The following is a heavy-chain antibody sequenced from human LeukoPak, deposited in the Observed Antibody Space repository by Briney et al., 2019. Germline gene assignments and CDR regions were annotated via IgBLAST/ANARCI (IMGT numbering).Heavy chain of an antibody. CDR1: GGSISSYY. Sequence: SETLSLTCTVSGGSISSYYWSWIRQPPGKGLEWIGYFYHSGITKYNPSLKSRVTISVDTSKNQFSLKLSSGTAADTVIYYCERQRYTSGRFDYWGQGTQVTVSS. CDR2: FYHSGIT. J-gene: IGHJ4*02. D-gene: IGHD6-25*01. CDR3: ERQRYTSGRFDY. V-gene: IGHV4-59*08.